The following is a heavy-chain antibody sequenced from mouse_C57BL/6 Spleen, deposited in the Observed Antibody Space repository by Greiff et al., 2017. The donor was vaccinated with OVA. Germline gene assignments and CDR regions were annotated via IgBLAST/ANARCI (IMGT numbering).Heavy chain of an antibody. CDR1: GYTFTSYW. D-gene: IGHD2-1*01. CDR2: IDPSDSYT. CDR3: ARGSYGNN. Sequence: VQLQQPGAELVKPGASVKLSCKASGYTFTSYWMQWVKQRPGQGLEWIGEIDPSDSYTNYNQKFKGKATLTVDTSSSTAYMQLSSLTSEDSAVYYCARGSYGNNGGQGTRVTVSA. V-gene: IGHV1-50*01. J-gene: IGHJ3*01.